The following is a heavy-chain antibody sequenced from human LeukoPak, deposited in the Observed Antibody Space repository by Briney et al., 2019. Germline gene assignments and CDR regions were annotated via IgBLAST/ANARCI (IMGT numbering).Heavy chain of an antibody. J-gene: IGHJ4*02. D-gene: IGHD3-3*01. V-gene: IGHV3-49*04. CDR3: TRDQYYDFWSGYDY. CDR2: IRSKAYGGTT. CDR1: GFTFGDYA. Sequence: PGGSLRLSCTASGFTFGDYAMSWVRQAPGKGLEWVGFIRSKAYGGTTEYAASVKGRFTISRDDSKSIAYLQMNSLKTEDTAVYYCTRDQYYDFWSGYDYWGQGTLVTVSS.